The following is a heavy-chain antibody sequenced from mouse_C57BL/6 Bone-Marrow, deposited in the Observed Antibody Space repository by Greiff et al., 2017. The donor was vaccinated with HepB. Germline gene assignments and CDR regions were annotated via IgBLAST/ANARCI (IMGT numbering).Heavy chain of an antibody. V-gene: IGHV1-7*01. Sequence: QVQLQQSGAELAKPGASVKLSCKASGYTFTSYWMHWVKQRPGQGLEWIGYINPSSGYTKYNQKFKDKATLTADKSSSTAYMQLSSLTYADSAVYYCARGDYSNYVYCDYWGQGTTLTVSS. J-gene: IGHJ2*01. CDR2: INPSSGYT. CDR3: ARGDYSNYVYCDY. D-gene: IGHD2-5*01. CDR1: GYTFTSYW.